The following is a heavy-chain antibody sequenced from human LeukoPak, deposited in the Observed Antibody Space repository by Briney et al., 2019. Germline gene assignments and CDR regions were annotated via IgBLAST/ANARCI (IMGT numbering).Heavy chain of an antibody. D-gene: IGHD1-26*01. J-gene: IGHJ4*02. CDR2: ISSSSSYI. Sequence: YPGGSLRLSRAASGFTFSSYGMHWVRQAPGKGLEWVSYISSSSSYIYYADSVKGRFTISRDNAKNSLYLQMNSLRAEDTAVYYCARGNVGYWGQGTLVTVSS. V-gene: IGHV3-21*01. CDR1: GFTFSSYG. CDR3: ARGNVGY.